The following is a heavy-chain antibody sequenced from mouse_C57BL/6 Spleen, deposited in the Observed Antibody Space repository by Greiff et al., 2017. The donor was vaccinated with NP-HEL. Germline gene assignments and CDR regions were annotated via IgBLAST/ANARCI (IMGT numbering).Heavy chain of an antibody. V-gene: IGHV3-6*01. CDR3: ARDRGDAYYFDY. CDR2: ISYDGSN. CDR1: GYSITSGYY. D-gene: IGHD3-3*01. J-gene: IGHJ2*01. Sequence: EVKLMESGPGLVKPSQSLSLTCSVTGYSITSGYYWNWIRQFPGNKLEWMGYISYDGSNNYNPSLKNRISITRDTSKNQFFLKLNSVTTEDTATYYCARDRGDAYYFDYWGQGTTLTVSS.